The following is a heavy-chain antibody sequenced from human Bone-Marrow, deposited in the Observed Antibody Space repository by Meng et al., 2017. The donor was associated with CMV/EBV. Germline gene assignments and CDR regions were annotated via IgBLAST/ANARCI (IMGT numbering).Heavy chain of an antibody. CDR1: GFTFSGYG. D-gene: IGHD4-17*01. J-gene: IGHJ4*02. CDR3: AKDINDYGDSVDY. V-gene: IGHV3-30*18. Sequence: ASGFTFSGYGMHWVRQAPGKGLEWVAVISYDGTNKYYADSVKGRFTISRDNSKNTLYLQMNSLRAEDTAVYYCAKDINDYGDSVDYWGQGTLVTVSS. CDR2: ISYDGTNK.